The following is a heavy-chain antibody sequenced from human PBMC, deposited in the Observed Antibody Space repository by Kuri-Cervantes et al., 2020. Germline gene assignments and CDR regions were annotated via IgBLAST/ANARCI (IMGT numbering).Heavy chain of an antibody. CDR1: GGTFSSYA. Sequence: SVKVSCKASGGTFSSYAISWVRQAPGQGLEWMGGIIPIFGTANYAQKFQGRVTITADKSTSTAYMELSSLRSEDTAVYYCARGLTVLWFRELSSWGQGTLVTVSS. J-gene: IGHJ5*02. CDR3: ARGLTVLWFRELSS. D-gene: IGHD3-10*01. CDR2: IIPIFGTA. V-gene: IGHV1-69*06.